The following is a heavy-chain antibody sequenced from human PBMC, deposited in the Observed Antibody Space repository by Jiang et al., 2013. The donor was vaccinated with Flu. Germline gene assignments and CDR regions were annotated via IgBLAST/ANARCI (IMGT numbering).Heavy chain of an antibody. V-gene: IGHV5-51*01. J-gene: IGHJ6*02. Sequence: GAEVKKPGESLKISCKGSGYSFTSYWIGWVRQMPGKGLEWMGIIYPGDSDTRYSPSFQGQVTISADKSISTAYLQWSSLKASDTAMYYCARHENAVDIVATSRYYYYGMDVWGQGTTVTVSS. CDR2: IYPGDSDT. CDR1: GYSFTSYW. D-gene: IGHD5-12*01. CDR3: ARHENAVDIVATSRYYYYGMDV.